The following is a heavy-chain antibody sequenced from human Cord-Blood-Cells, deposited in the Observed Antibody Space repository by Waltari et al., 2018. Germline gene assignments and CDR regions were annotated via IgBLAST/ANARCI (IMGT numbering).Heavy chain of an antibody. D-gene: IGHD3-9*01. CDR1: GGSISSSSYS. J-gene: IGHJ4*02. V-gene: IGHV4-39*01. CDR3: ARTDYDILTGYYLFDY. CDR2: IYYSGST. Sequence: QLQLQESGPGLVKPSETLSLTCTVSGGSISSSSYSWGWIRQPPGKGLEWIGSIYYSGSTYYNPSLKSRVTISVDTSKNQFSLKLSSVTAADTAVYYCARTDYDILTGYYLFDYWGQGTLVTVSS.